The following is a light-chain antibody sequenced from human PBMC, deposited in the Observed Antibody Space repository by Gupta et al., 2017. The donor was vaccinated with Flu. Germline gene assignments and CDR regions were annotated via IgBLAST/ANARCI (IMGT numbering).Light chain of an antibody. CDR2: GDN. CDR3: QSKDYSGNIVV. J-gene: IGLJ2*01. V-gene: IGLV3-19*01. Sequence: GQTVKITCHGDSGRGYDARWYQQQPGPAPVLLLYGDNSRPSGIPDRFSGSSSGTPSSLTITGHQAEDEADYFWQSKDYSGNIVVFGGGTRLTVL. CDR1: SGRGYD.